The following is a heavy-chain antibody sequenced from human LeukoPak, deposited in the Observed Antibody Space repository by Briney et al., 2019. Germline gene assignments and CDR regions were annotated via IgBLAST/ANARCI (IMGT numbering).Heavy chain of an antibody. CDR3: AGRYCSSTSCYTWFDP. Sequence: PSETLSLTCTVSGGSISSYYWSWIRQPAGKGLEWIGRIYTSGSTNYNPSLKSRVTISVDTSKNQFSLKLSSVTAADTAVYYCAGRYCSSTSCYTWFDPWGQGTLVTVSS. J-gene: IGHJ5*02. V-gene: IGHV4-4*07. CDR1: GGSISSYY. CDR2: IYTSGST. D-gene: IGHD2-2*02.